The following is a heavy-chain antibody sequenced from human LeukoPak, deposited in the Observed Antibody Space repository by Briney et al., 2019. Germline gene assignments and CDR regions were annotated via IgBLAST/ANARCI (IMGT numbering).Heavy chain of an antibody. Sequence: SETLSLTCTASGYSISSGYYWGWIRQPPGKGLEWIGSIYHSGSTYYNPSLKSRVTISVDTSKNQFSLRLSSVTAADTAVYYCARDVWFGAGRTFDYWGQGTLVTVSS. CDR2: IYHSGST. V-gene: IGHV4-38-2*02. D-gene: IGHD3-10*01. J-gene: IGHJ4*02. CDR1: GYSISSGYY. CDR3: ARDVWFGAGRTFDY.